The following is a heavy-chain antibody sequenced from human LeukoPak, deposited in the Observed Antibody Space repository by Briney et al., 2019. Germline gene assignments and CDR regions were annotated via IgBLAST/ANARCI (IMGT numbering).Heavy chain of an antibody. Sequence: PGGSLRLSCAASGFTFSAYWMHWVRQAPGKGLVWVSQINSDASRAIYADSVKGRFTISRDNAKNTVYLLMNSLRDEDTAVYYCLTLNLRFWGQGTLVTVSA. J-gene: IGHJ4*02. D-gene: IGHD1-14*01. V-gene: IGHV3-74*01. CDR3: LTLNLRF. CDR2: INSDASRA. CDR1: GFTFSAYW.